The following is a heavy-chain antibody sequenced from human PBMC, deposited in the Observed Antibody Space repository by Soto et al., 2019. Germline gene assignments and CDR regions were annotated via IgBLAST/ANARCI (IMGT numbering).Heavy chain of an antibody. Sequence: SETLSLTCAVYGGSFSGYYWSWIRQPPGKGLEWIGEINHSGSTNYNPSLKSRVTISVDTSKNQFSLKLSSVTAADTAVYYCARGLISPYYYYYMDVWGKGTTVTVSS. J-gene: IGHJ6*03. CDR2: INHSGST. D-gene: IGHD2-15*01. CDR3: ARGLISPYYYYYMDV. CDR1: GGSFSGYY. V-gene: IGHV4-34*01.